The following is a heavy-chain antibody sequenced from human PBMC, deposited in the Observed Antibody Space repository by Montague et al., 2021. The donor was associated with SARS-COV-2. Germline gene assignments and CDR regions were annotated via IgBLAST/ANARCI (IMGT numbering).Heavy chain of an antibody. CDR2: SDHSGIT. CDR3: ARVISAVAGANFYFGY. D-gene: IGHD4/OR15-4a*01. CDR1: GGSISSGSY. J-gene: IGHJ4*02. Sequence: SETLSLTRTVSGGSISSGSYWGWIRQPPGKGLEWIGTSDHSGITXYSPSLKSRVTISLDTSKNQFSLNLDSVTASDTAMYYCARVISAVAGANFYFGYWGQGTLVTVSS. V-gene: IGHV4-38-2*02.